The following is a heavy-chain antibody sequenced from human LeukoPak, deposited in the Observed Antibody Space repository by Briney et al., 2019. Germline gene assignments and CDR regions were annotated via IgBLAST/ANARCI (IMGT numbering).Heavy chain of an antibody. D-gene: IGHD3-3*01. CDR1: GGSISSHY. V-gene: IGHV4-59*11. CDR3: ARSTPHYDFWRTYYYYYMDV. Sequence: SETLSLTCTVSGGSISSHYWSWIRQPPGKGLEWIGYIYYSGSTNYNPSLKSRVTISVDTSKNQFSLKLSSVTAADTAVYYCARSTPHYDFWRTYYYYYMDVWGKGTTVTVSS. CDR2: IYYSGST. J-gene: IGHJ6*03.